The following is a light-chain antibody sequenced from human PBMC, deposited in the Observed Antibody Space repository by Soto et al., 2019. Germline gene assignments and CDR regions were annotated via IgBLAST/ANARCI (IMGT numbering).Light chain of an antibody. CDR1: QSVSTY. CDR3: QQRSNWPLT. Sequence: EVVLTQSPATLSVSPGERATLSCRASQSVSTYLAWYQQKPGQAPRLLIYDASKRATGIPARFSGSGSGTDFTLTISSLEPEDFAVYYCQQRSNWPLTFGGGTKVEIK. J-gene: IGKJ4*01. V-gene: IGKV3-11*01. CDR2: DAS.